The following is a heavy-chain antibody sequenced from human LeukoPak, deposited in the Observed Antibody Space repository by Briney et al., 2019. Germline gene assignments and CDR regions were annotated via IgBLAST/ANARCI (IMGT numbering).Heavy chain of an antibody. CDR3: ARPYYSSGWFEGDWYFDL. J-gene: IGHJ2*01. CDR2: MNPNSGKT. D-gene: IGHD6-19*01. CDR1: GYTFSSYD. V-gene: IGHV1-8*01. Sequence: ASVKVSCKASGYTFSSYDINWVRQATGQGLEWMGWMNPNSGKTAYAQKFQGRVTMTRNTSISTAYMELSSLRSEASAVYFCARPYYSSGWFEGDWYFDLWGRGTLVTVSS.